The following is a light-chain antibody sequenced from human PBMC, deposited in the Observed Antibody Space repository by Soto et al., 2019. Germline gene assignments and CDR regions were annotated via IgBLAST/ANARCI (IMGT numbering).Light chain of an antibody. V-gene: IGKV3-20*01. CDR3: QQYGSSPPIT. Sequence: EIVVTQSPASLSVSPGEIATLSCRAIQSVSSSYLAWYQQKPGQAPRLLIYGASSRATGIPDRFSGSGSGTDFTLTISRLEPEDFAVYYCQQYGSSPPITFGQGTRLEIK. J-gene: IGKJ5*01. CDR2: GAS. CDR1: QSVSSSY.